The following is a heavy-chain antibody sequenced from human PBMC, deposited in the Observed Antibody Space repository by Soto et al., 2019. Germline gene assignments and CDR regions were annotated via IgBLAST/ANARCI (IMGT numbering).Heavy chain of an antibody. J-gene: IGHJ5*01. CDR3: AHTTGSGGWAIIDS. D-gene: IGHD6-25*01. Sequence: QITLKESGPTQVKPTQTLTLTCTVSGFSLSTIGVGVGWIRQPPGKALEWLALIYWDDDKRYSPSLKRRLTITKDTSKNQVVLTLTNMDPVDTATYYCAHTTGSGGWAIIDSWGQGTLVTVSP. V-gene: IGHV2-5*02. CDR1: GFSLSTIGVG. CDR2: IYWDDDK.